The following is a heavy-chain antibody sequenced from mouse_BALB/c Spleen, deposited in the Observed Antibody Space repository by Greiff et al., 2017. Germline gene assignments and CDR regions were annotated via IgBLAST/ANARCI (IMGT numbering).Heavy chain of an antibody. V-gene: IGHV1-9*01. J-gene: IGHJ2*01. CDR1: GYTFSSYW. D-gene: IGHD4-1*01. CDR3: ARNGKLGREGYYFDY. CDR2: ILPGSGST. Sequence: QVHVKQSGAELMKPGASVKISCKATGYTFSSYWIEWVKQRPGHGLEWIGEILPGSGSTNYNEKFKGKATFTADTSSNTAYMQLSSLTSEDSAVYYCARNGKLGREGYYFDYWGQGTTLTVS.